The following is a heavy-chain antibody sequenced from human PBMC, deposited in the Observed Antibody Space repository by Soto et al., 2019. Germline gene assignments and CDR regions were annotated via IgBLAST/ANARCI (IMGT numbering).Heavy chain of an antibody. CDR2: ISHSGSR. J-gene: IGHJ4*02. CDR3: ARGLAYDRPITVAEPFDS. CDR1: GGSFSGYF. D-gene: IGHD6-19*01. Sequence: QVQLQQWGAGRLKASETLSLTCVVSGGSFSGYFWTWIRQSPGRGLEWIGEISHSGSRNYNPAFQSRVIISVDSSKIHFSLKLSSVTAANSATYFCARGLAYDRPITVAEPFDSWGQGTLVTVSS. V-gene: IGHV4-34*02.